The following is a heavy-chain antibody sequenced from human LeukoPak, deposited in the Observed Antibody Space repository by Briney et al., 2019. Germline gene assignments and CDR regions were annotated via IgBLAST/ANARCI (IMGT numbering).Heavy chain of an antibody. CDR3: TSDEGEDTSY. CDR2: IRSKAYGGTA. Sequence: PGRSLRLSCTGSGFIFGDYAMNWVRQAPGKGLEWVGVIRSKAYGGTAEYAASVKGRFIISRDDSKSIAYLQMSSLKTEDTAVYYCTSDEGEDTSYWGQGTLVTVSS. CDR1: GFIFGDYA. D-gene: IGHD1-26*01. V-gene: IGHV3-49*04. J-gene: IGHJ4*02.